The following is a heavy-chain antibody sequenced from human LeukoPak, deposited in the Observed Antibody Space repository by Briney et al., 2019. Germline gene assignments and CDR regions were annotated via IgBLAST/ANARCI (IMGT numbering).Heavy chain of an antibody. CDR2: ISYDGSNK. Sequence: GGSLRLSCAASGFTFSSYAMHRVRQAPGKGLEWVAVISYDGSNKYYADSVKGRFTISRDNSKNTLYLQMNSLRAEDTAVYYCARVVWSGYYFDYWGQGTLVTVSS. V-gene: IGHV3-30-3*01. J-gene: IGHJ4*02. CDR3: ARVVWSGYYFDY. D-gene: IGHD3-3*01. CDR1: GFTFSSYA.